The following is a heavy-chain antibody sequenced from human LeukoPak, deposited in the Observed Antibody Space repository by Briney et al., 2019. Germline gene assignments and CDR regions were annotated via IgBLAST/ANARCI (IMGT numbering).Heavy chain of an antibody. V-gene: IGHV1-2*04. J-gene: IGHJ4*02. CDR1: GYTFTSYY. CDR2: INPNSGGT. D-gene: IGHD6-13*01. Sequence: VASVKVSCKASGYTFTSYYMHWVRQAPGQGLEWMGWINPNSGGTNYAQKFQGWVTMTRDTSISTAYMELSRLRSDDTAVYYCAREYSNTWFDYWGQGTLVTVSS. CDR3: AREYSNTWFDY.